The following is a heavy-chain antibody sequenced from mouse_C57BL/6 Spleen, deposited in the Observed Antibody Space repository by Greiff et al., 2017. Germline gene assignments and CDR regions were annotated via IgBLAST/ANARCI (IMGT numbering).Heavy chain of an antibody. D-gene: IGHD1-1*01. CDR1: GFTFSSYG. CDR3: GEQGDTLVATYLDFGV. V-gene: IGHV5-6*01. Sequence: EVHLVESGGDLVKPGGSLKLSCAASGFTFSSYGMSWVRQTPDKRLEWVATISSGGSYTYYPDSVKGRFTISIDNAKTTLYLQVSRLKSEDTSVYYEGEQGDTLVATYLDFGVWGTGTTVTVSS. J-gene: IGHJ1*03. CDR2: ISSGGSYT.